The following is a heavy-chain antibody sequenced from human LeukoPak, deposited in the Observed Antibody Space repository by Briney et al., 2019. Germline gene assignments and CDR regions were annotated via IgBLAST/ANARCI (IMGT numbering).Heavy chain of an antibody. D-gene: IGHD4-17*01. CDR2: ISGSGYST. CDR1: GFTFSNYA. V-gene: IGHV3-23*01. J-gene: IGHJ4*02. Sequence: PGGSLRLSCAASGFTFSNYAMNWVRQAPGKGLEWVSVISGSGYSTYYADSAKGRFTITRDNSKNTMYLQTNSRRAKDTAVYYCAKDCGDYTDYIHDWGRGTPVTASS. CDR3: AKDCGDYTDYIHD.